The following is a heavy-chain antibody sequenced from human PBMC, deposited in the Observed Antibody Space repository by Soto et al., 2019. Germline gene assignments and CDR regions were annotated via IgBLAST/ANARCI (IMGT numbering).Heavy chain of an antibody. CDR2: ISGSGGTT. CDR1: GFTFNSYA. Sequence: EVQLLESGGGLVQPGGSLRLSCGGSGFTFNSYAMTWVRQAPGKGLGWVSAISGSGGTTYYANSVKGRFTISRDQSKDTLYLQMNSLRAEDTAIYYCAKVRHYGSGTYSDSYLDYWGQGTLVTVSS. D-gene: IGHD3-10*01. V-gene: IGHV3-23*01. CDR3: AKVRHYGSGTYSDSYLDY. J-gene: IGHJ4*02.